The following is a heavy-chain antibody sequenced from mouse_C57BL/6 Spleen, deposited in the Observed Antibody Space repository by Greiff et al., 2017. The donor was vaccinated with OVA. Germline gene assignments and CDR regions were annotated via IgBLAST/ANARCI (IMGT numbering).Heavy chain of an antibody. V-gene: IGHV1-26*01. CDR2: INPNNGGT. CDR1: GYTFTDYY. D-gene: IGHD2-4*01. CDR3: AGYDYGGYAMDD. Sequence: EVQLQQSGPELVKPGASVKISCKASGYTFTDYYMNWVKQSHGKSLEWIGDINPNNGGTSYNQKFKGKATLTVDKSSSTAYMELRSLTSEDSAVYYCAGYDYGGYAMDDWGQGTSVTVSS. J-gene: IGHJ4*01.